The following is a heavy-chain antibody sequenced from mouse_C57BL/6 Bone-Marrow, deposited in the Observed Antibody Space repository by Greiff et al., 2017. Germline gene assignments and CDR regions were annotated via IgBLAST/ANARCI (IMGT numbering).Heavy chain of an antibody. D-gene: IGHD2-5*01. CDR3: ARGSSNYSWFAY. J-gene: IGHJ3*01. CDR2: INPSSGYT. CDR1: GYTFTSYW. Sequence: QVQLQQSGAELAKPGASVKLSCKASGYTFTSYWMHWVKQRPGKGLEWIGYINPSSGYTKYNQKFKDKATLTADKYSSTAYMQLSSLTYEDSAIYYCARGSSNYSWFAYWGRGTLVTVSA. V-gene: IGHV1-7*01.